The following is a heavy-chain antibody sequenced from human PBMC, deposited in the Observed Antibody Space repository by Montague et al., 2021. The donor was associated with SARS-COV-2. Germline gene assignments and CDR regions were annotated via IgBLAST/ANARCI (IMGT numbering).Heavy chain of an antibody. J-gene: IGHJ6*02. V-gene: IGHV4-39*02. CDR1: GGFISDSYY. CDR2: LYRSGSV. CDR3: VRGAEEAHFAMDV. Sequence: SETLSLTCIVFGGFISDSYYWDWIRQAPGKGLEWLGSLYRSGSVYSNPSLKSRVSISVDKSKNHFSLRLTSATAAETAVYYCVRGAEEAHFAMDVWGQGTTVTISS. D-gene: IGHD3-10*01.